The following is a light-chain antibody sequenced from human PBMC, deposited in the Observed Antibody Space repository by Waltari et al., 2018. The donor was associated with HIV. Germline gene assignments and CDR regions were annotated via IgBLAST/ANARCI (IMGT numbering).Light chain of an antibody. V-gene: IGLV2-14*03. CDR1: SSDVGGYNY. CDR3: SSYTSSSTLV. J-gene: IGLJ3*02. CDR2: DVT. Sequence: QSALTQPASVSGSPGQSITISCTGTSSDVGGYNYVSWYQQHPGKAPKLMIYDVTMRPSGVSDRFSGSKSGITASLTISGLQAEDEADYYCSSYTSSSTLVFGGGTKLTVL.